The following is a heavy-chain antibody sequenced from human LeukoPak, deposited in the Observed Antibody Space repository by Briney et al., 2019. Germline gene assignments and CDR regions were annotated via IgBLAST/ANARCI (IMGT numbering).Heavy chain of an antibody. Sequence: ASETLSLTCTVSGGSISSSSYYWGWIRQPPGKGLEWIGYIYYSGSTNYNPSLKSRVTISVDTSKNQFSLKLSSVTAADTAVYYCARDLTAGSSWYPPLFGMDVWGQGTTVTVSS. D-gene: IGHD6-13*01. CDR1: GGSISSSSYY. V-gene: IGHV4-61*05. CDR2: IYYSGST. CDR3: ARDLTAGSSWYPPLFGMDV. J-gene: IGHJ6*02.